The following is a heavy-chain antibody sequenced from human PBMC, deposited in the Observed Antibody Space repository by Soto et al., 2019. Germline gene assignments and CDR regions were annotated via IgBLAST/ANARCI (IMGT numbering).Heavy chain of an antibody. Sequence: GESLKISCKGSGYSFAGYWITWVRQKPGKGLEWMGRIDPSDSQTYYSPSFRGHVTISATKSITTVFLQLSSLRASDTAMYYCARQIYDSDTGPNFQYYFDSWGQGTPVTVSS. D-gene: IGHD3-22*01. V-gene: IGHV5-10-1*01. CDR3: ARQIYDSDTGPNFQYYFDS. CDR1: GYSFAGYW. J-gene: IGHJ4*02. CDR2: IDPSDSQT.